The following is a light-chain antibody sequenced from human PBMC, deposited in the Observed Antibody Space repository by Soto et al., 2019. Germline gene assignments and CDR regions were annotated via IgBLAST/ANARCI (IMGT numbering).Light chain of an antibody. CDR1: SSDVGGSNY. V-gene: IGLV2-8*01. Sequence: QSVLTQPPSASGSPGQSVAISCTGTSSDVGGSNYVSWYQRHPGKAPKLMIFEVNKRPSGVPNRFSGSKSGNTASLTVSGPQAEDEADYYCSSFAGITNPLVFGGGTKLTVL. CDR2: EVN. CDR3: SSFAGITNPLV. J-gene: IGLJ2*01.